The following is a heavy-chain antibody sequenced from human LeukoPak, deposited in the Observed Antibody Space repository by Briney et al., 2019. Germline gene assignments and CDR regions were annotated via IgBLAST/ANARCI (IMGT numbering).Heavy chain of an antibody. CDR3: ARDPYSGNYGAYYYYYMDV. CDR2: ISSSSNI. CDR1: GFTFSSYS. J-gene: IGHJ6*03. D-gene: IGHD1-26*01. V-gene: IGHV3-21*06. Sequence: GGSLRLSCAASGFTFSSYSMNWVRQAPGKGLEWVSSISSSSNIYYADSVKGRFTISRDNAKNSLYLQMDSLRVEDTAEYYCARDPYSGNYGAYYYYYMDVWGKGTTVTVSS.